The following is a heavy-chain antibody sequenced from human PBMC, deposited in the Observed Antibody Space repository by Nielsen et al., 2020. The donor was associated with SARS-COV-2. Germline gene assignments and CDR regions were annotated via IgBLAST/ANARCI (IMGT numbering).Heavy chain of an antibody. D-gene: IGHD5-18*01. Sequence: GSLRLSCTVSGGSISSYYWSWIRQPPGKGLEWIGFTYHSGSANYNPSLKSRVAISGDTSNNQISLRLNAVTAADTAVYYCARGGDTSLVPYFNGLDVWGQGTTVTVSS. J-gene: IGHJ6*02. CDR3: ARGGDTSLVPYFNGLDV. V-gene: IGHV4-59*01. CDR2: TYHSGSA. CDR1: GGSISSYY.